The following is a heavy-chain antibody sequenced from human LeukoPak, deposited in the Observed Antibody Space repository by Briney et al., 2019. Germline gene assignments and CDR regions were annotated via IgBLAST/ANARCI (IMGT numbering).Heavy chain of an antibody. J-gene: IGHJ5*02. CDR1: GYTFTIYA. CDR3: AGGPVRGVIQNWFDP. CDR2: INAGNGNT. V-gene: IGHV1-3*01. Sequence: ASVTVSFKASGYTFTIYAMHWVRQAPGQRLEWMGWINAGNGNTKYSQKFQGRVTITRDTSASTAYMELSSLRSEDTAVYYCAGGPVRGVIQNWFDPWGQGTLVTVSS. D-gene: IGHD3-10*01.